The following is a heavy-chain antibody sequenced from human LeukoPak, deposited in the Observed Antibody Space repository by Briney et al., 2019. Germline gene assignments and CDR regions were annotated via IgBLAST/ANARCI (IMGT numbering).Heavy chain of an antibody. D-gene: IGHD1-7*01. Sequence: GGSLRLSCAASGFTVSSNYMSWVRQAPGKGLEWVSVIYSGGSTYYADSVKGRFTISRDNSKNTLYLQMNSLRAEDTAVYYCARVRRGTGTSMDVWGQGTTVTVSS. CDR1: GFTVSSNY. CDR2: IYSGGST. J-gene: IGHJ6*02. CDR3: ARVRRGTGTSMDV. V-gene: IGHV3-53*01.